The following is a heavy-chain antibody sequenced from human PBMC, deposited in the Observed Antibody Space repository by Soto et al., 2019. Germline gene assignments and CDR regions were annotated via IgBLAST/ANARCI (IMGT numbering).Heavy chain of an antibody. D-gene: IGHD3-22*01. V-gene: IGHV4-30-4*01. CDR2: IYYSGST. CDR3: AREEAYYYDSSGDQGGVGY. J-gene: IGHJ4*02. CDR1: GGSISSGDYY. Sequence: QVQLQESGPGLVKPSQTLSLTCTVSGGSISSGDYYWSWIRQPPGKGLEWIGYIYYSGSTYYNPSTYAIPSLKNRVTLSVDPSKHQFSLKLSSVTAADTAVYYCAREEAYYYDSSGDQGGVGYWGQGTLVTVSS.